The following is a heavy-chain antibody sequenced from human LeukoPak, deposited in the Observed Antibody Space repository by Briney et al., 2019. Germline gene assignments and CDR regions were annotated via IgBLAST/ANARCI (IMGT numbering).Heavy chain of an antibody. CDR2: INHSGST. J-gene: IGHJ4*02. V-gene: IGHV4-30-2*01. Sequence: SETLSLTCAVSGGSISSDGYSWSWIRQPPGKGLEWIGYINHSGSTYYNPSLKSRVTISVDRSKNQFSLKLSSVTAADTAVYYCARGTWSSSIDYWGQGTLVTVSS. CDR3: ARGTWSSSIDY. D-gene: IGHD6-6*01. CDR1: GGSISSDGYS.